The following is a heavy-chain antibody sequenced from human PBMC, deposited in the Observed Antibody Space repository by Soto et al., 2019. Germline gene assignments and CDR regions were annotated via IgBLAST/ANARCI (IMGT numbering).Heavy chain of an antibody. J-gene: IGHJ3*02. CDR1: GFTFSTHA. V-gene: IGHV3-23*01. CDR3: AIPVYISRGNTFDI. CDR2: VSGPDGAT. Sequence: EVQLLESGGGLVQPGGSLRLSCAASGFTFSTHAMSWVRQAPGKGLECVSAVSGPDGATYYTDSLNGRFTISRDSSKNSLYLQMNSLIAEDTAVYYCAIPVYISRGNTFDIWGQGTTVTVSS. D-gene: IGHD2-2*02.